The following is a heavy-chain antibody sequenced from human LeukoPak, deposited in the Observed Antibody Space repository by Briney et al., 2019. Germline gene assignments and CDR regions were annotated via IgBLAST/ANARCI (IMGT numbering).Heavy chain of an antibody. CDR1: GFTFSSYA. D-gene: IGHD3-16*01. J-gene: IGHJ6*02. CDR2: ISSSSSYI. Sequence: GGSLRLSCAASGFTFSSYAMSWVRQAPGKGLEWVSSISSSSSYIYYADSVKGRFTISRDNAKNSLYLQMNSLRAEDTAVYYCARVSERGSGYGMDVWGQGTTVTVSS. CDR3: ARVSERGSGYGMDV. V-gene: IGHV3-21*01.